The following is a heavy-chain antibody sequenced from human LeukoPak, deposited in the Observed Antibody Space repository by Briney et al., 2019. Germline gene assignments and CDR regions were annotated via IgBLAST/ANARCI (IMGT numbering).Heavy chain of an antibody. V-gene: IGHV3-30*02. CDR3: ARLEMATIPNWFDP. CDR1: GFTFSSYG. D-gene: IGHD5-24*01. CDR2: IRYDGSNK. J-gene: IGHJ5*02. Sequence: GGSLRLSCAASGFTFSSYGMHWVRQAPGKGLEWVAFIRYDGSNKYYADSVKGRFTISRDNAKNSLYLQMNSLRAEDTAVYYCARLEMATIPNWFDPWGQGTLVTVSS.